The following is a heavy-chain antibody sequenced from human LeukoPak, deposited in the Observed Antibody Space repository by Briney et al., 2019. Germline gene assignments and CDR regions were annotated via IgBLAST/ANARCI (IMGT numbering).Heavy chain of an antibody. V-gene: IGHV3-30*07. D-gene: IGHD6-13*01. J-gene: IGHJ4*02. CDR3: AREGITAAADH. Sequence: YSDSVKGRFTISRDNSKNTLYLQLNSLRAEDTAVYYCAREGITAAADHWGQGTLVTVSS.